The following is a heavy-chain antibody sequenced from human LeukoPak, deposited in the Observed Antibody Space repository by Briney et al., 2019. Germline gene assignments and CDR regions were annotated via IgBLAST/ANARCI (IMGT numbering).Heavy chain of an antibody. CDR2: INPNSGGT. J-gene: IGHJ4*02. Sequence: ASVKVSCKASGYTFTGYYMNWVRQAPGQGLEWMGRINPNSGGTNYAQKFQGRVTMTRDTSISTAYMELSSLRSDDTAVFYCAREGNGFWSGYYTIDYWGQGTLVTVSS. D-gene: IGHD3-3*01. CDR1: GYTFTGYY. CDR3: AREGNGFWSGYYTIDY. V-gene: IGHV1-2*06.